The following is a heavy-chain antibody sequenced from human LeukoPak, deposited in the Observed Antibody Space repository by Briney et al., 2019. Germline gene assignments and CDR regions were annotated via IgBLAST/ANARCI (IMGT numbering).Heavy chain of an antibody. CDR3: AGWPSSSWYKVAAFGI. J-gene: IGHJ3*02. D-gene: IGHD6-13*01. CDR1: GFTVSSNY. CDR2: IYSGGTT. Sequence: GGSLSLSCEASGFTVSSNYMSWVRQAPGKGLEWVSVIYSGGTTYYADSVKGRFTISRDNSKNTLYLQMNSLRAEDTAVYYCAGWPSSSWYKVAAFGIWGQGTMVTVSS. V-gene: IGHV3-53*01.